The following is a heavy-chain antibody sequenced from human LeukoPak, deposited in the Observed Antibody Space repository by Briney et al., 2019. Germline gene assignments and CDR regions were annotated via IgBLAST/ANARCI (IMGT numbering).Heavy chain of an antibody. CDR1: GYTFTGYY. CDR2: INPNSGGI. V-gene: IGHV1-2*02. CDR3: ARASRYYYDSSGYYLGY. D-gene: IGHD3-22*01. J-gene: IGHJ4*02. Sequence: ASVKVSCKASGYTFTGYYMHWVRQAPGQGLEWMGWINPNSGGINYAQKFQGRVTMTRDTSISTAYMELRSLRSDDTAVYYCARASRYYYDSSGYYLGYWGQGTLVTVSS.